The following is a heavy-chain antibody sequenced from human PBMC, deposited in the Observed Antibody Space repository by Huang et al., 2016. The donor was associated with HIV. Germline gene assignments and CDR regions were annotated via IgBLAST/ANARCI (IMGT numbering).Heavy chain of an antibody. CDR2: SYSSAGT. J-gene: IGHJ4*02. Sequence: QLQLQESGPGLVKPSETLSLTCTVSGGSISSSSYYWGWLRQPPGKGLDWIGRSYSSAGTCDNPTLKSRVTISVDTSKNQFSLKLSSVTAADTAVYYCARRLRLGYYFDYWGQGTLVTVSS. V-gene: IGHV4-39*01. D-gene: IGHD3-10*01. CDR3: ARRLRLGYYFDY. CDR1: GGSISSSSYY.